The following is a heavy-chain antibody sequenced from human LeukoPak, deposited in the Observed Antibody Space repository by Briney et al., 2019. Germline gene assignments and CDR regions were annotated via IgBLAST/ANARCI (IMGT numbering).Heavy chain of an antibody. J-gene: IGHJ3*02. CDR3: ARDGALSVGVFDI. CDR1: GVSFSSNW. CDR2: IKHDGTAK. D-gene: IGHD1-26*01. Sequence: GGSLRLSCAASGVSFSSNWMTWVRQAPGKGLEWVANIKHDGTAKDYVGSVRGRFTISRDNAKNSPYLQMNSLSNEDTAVYYCARDGALSVGVFDIWGQGTMVTVSS. V-gene: IGHV3-7*04.